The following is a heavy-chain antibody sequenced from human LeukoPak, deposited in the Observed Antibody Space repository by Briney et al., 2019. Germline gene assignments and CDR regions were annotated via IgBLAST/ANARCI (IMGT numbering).Heavy chain of an antibody. D-gene: IGHD1-26*01. V-gene: IGHV4-4*02. J-gene: IGHJ3*02. CDR1: GGSISSSNW. Sequence: SGTLSLTCAVSGGSISSSNWRSWVRQPPGKGLEWIGEIYHSGSTNYNPSLKSRVTISVDKSKNQFSLKLSSVTAADTAVYYCARAVRWEPRADAFDIWGQGTMVTVSS. CDR3: ARAVRWEPRADAFDI. CDR2: IYHSGST.